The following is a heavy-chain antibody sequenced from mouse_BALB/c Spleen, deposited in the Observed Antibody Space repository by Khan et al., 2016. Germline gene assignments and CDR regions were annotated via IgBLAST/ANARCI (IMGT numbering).Heavy chain of an antibody. J-gene: IGHJ4*01. Sequence: QVQLKQSGPELVRPGESVKISCKGSGYTFTDYAVHWVKQSHAKSLEWIGVISIYYDITYYNQKFKDRATMTVDKSSSTAYMELARLTSEDSAIYYCARWKDYGYESMDYWGQGTSVTVSS. D-gene: IGHD2-2*01. CDR3: ARWKDYGYESMDY. CDR2: ISIYYDIT. CDR1: GYTFTDYA. V-gene: IGHV1S137*01.